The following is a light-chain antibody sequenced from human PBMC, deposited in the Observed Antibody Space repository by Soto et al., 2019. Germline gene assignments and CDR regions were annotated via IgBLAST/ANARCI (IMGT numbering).Light chain of an antibody. V-gene: IGLV2-11*01. CDR1: SSDVGGYTY. CDR2: DVT. CDR3: RSYAGSDTNV. J-gene: IGLJ1*01. Sequence: QSALTQPRSVSGSPGQSVTISCTGTSSDVGGYTYVSWYQQHPGKAPKLIIYDVTERPSGVPARFSGSKSGNTASLTISGLQAEDEADYYCRSYAGSDTNVFGTGTKLTVL.